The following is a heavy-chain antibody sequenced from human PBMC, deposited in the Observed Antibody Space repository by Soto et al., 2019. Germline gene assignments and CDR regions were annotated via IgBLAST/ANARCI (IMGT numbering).Heavy chain of an antibody. Sequence: QVQLVQSGAEVKKPGSSVKVSCKASGGTFSSYTISWVRQAPGQGLEWMGRIIPILGIANYAQKFQGRVTITADKSTSTAYMELSSLRXEDTXVYYCAREEXXYGSGAFFDYWGQGTLVTVSS. J-gene: IGHJ4*02. V-gene: IGHV1-69*08. D-gene: IGHD3-10*01. CDR2: IIPILGIA. CDR3: AREEXXYGSGAFFDY. CDR1: GGTFSSYT.